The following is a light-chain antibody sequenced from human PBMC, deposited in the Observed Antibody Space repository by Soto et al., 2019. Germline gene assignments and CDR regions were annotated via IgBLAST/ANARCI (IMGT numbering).Light chain of an antibody. V-gene: IGLV1-47*01. CDR3: ASWDDNLSGWV. J-gene: IGLJ3*02. CDR2: RTN. Sequence: QSVLTQPPSASGTPGQRVTISCSGSSSNIGSNYVYWYQQLPGTAPKLLIYRTNHRPSGVPDRFSGSKSGTSASLAISGLRSEDEADYYCASWDDNLSGWVFGGGTQLTVL. CDR1: SSNIGSNY.